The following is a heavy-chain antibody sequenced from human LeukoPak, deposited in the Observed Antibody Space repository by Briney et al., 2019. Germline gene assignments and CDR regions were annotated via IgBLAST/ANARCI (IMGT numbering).Heavy chain of an antibody. V-gene: IGHV3-21*01. Sequence: GGSLRLSCAASGFTFSSYSMNWVRQAPGKGLEWVSSISSSSSYIYYADSVKGRFTISRDNAKNSLYLQMNSLRAEDTAVYYCARDWVDTAMVTGPCWFDPWGQGTLVTVSS. CDR1: GFTFSSYS. CDR2: ISSSSSYI. J-gene: IGHJ5*02. CDR3: ARDWVDTAMVTGPCWFDP. D-gene: IGHD5-18*01.